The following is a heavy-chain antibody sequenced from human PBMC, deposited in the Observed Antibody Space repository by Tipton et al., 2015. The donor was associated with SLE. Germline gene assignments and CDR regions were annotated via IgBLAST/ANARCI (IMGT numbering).Heavy chain of an antibody. V-gene: IGHV3-53*05. D-gene: IGHD2-15*01. CDR1: GFTVSSNY. CDR3: ARVPFSWPNWYIDL. J-gene: IGHJ2*01. Sequence: VSLRLSCAASGFTVSSNYMTWVRQAPGKGLEWVSVMYGGGGTYYADAVKGRFTISRDESKNTVYLQMNSLTAEDTALYYCARVPFSWPNWYIDLWGRGSLVTVSS. CDR2: MYGGGGT.